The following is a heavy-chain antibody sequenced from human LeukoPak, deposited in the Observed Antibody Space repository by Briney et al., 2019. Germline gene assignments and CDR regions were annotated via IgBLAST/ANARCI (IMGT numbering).Heavy chain of an antibody. CDR2: ISSNSASI. D-gene: IGHD6-13*01. Sequence: GGSLRLPCAASGFAFSTYSMNCVRQPPGKGLEWVASISSNSASIYYADSVKGRFTISRDNAKNSLHLQMDSLRAEDTAVHYCASRAGYTGSWSAFDYWGQGTLVTVS. CDR3: ASRAGYTGSWSAFDY. CDR1: GFAFSTYS. V-gene: IGHV3-21*04. J-gene: IGHJ4*02.